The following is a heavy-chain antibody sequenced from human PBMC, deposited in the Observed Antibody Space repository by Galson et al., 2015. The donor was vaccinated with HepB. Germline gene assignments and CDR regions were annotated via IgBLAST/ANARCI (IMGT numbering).Heavy chain of an antibody. CDR1: GFTFSNYN. D-gene: IGHD1-14*01. J-gene: IGHJ6*02. CDR3: AREAVTTYGLDV. V-gene: IGHV3-48*02. CDR2: ITSSSTII. Sequence: SLRLSCAASGFTFSNYNMDWVRQAPAKGLEWVSYITSSSTIIYYADSVKGRFTISRDNGKNSLYLQMNSLRDEDTAVYYCAREAVTTYGLDVWGQGTTVTVSS.